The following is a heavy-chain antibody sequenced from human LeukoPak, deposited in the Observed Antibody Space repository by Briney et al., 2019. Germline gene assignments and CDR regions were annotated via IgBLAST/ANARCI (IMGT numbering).Heavy chain of an antibody. Sequence: SETLSLTCNVSGYSISSGYYWAWIRQSPGKVLEWIGSIYHSGSTYYNPSLKSRVTMSVDTSKKQFSLNLSSVTAADTAVYYCATTPREYSSTWYYFDYWGQGILVTVSS. D-gene: IGHD6-13*01. CDR2: IYHSGST. CDR1: GYSISSGYY. V-gene: IGHV4-38-2*02. CDR3: ATTPREYSSTWYYFDY. J-gene: IGHJ4*02.